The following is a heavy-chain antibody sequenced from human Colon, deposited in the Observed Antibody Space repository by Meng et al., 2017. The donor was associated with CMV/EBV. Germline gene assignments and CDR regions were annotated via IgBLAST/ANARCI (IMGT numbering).Heavy chain of an antibody. J-gene: IGHJ4*02. D-gene: IGHD2-8*01. CDR1: GYTFTSSS. CDR3: ARGNGRRFDY. Sequence: QVQLVQSGSELKKPGDSVKVSCQAAGYTFTSSSMNLVRHAPGQGLEWMGWININTGNPTYAQGFTGRFVFSLDTSVSTAYLQIDSLKADDTAVYYCARGNGRRFDYWGQGTLVTVSS. CDR2: ININTGNP. V-gene: IGHV7-4-1*01.